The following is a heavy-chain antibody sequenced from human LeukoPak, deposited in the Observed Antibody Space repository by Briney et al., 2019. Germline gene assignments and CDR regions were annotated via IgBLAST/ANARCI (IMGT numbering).Heavy chain of an antibody. D-gene: IGHD6-13*01. V-gene: IGHV3-33*01. J-gene: IGHJ4*02. Sequence: GGSLRLSCAASGFSFSAYGVHWVRQAPGKGLEWVAVIWYDGSSKDYADSVKGQFTLSRDNSKNTLYLQMNSLTAEDTAVYYCARSQSSSLIDYWGQGTLVTVSS. CDR2: IWYDGSSK. CDR3: ARSQSSSLIDY. CDR1: GFSFSAYG.